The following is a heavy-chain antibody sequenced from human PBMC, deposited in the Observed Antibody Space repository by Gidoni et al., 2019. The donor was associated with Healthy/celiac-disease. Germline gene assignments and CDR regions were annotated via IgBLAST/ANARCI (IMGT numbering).Heavy chain of an antibody. V-gene: IGHV1-69*01. CDR2: IIRIFGTA. CDR1: GATFSRYA. J-gene: IGHJ4*02. D-gene: IGHD5-18*01. Sequence: QVQLVQSGAEVKKPGSSVKVSCKASGATFSRYAISWVRQAPGQGLEWMGGIIRIFGTANYAQKFQGRGTITADESTSTAYMELSSLRSEDTAVYYCARTSGGYSYGGPFDYWGQGTLVTVSS. CDR3: ARTSGGYSYGGPFDY.